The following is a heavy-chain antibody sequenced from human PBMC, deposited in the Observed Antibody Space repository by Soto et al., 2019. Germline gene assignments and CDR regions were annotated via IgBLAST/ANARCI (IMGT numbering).Heavy chain of an antibody. Sequence: VQLVESGGGVVQPGRSLRLSCAASGFTFSSYAMHWVRQAPGKGLEWVAVISYDGSNKYYADSVKGRFTISRDNSKNTLYLQMNSLRAEDTAVYYCARGGYDSSGYSSYWGQGTLVTVSS. J-gene: IGHJ4*02. CDR2: ISYDGSNK. V-gene: IGHV3-30-3*01. D-gene: IGHD3-22*01. CDR1: GFTFSSYA. CDR3: ARGGYDSSGYSSY.